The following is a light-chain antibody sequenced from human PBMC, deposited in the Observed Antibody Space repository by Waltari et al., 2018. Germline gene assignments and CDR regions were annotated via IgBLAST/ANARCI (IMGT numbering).Light chain of an antibody. V-gene: IGKV2-28*01. CDR2: LGS. CDR3: MQALQTPNT. Sequence: QSLLNSNGYNYLDWYLQKPGQSQQLLIYLGSNRASGVPDRFSGSGSGTDFTLKISRVEAEDVGVYYCMQALQTPNTFGQGTKLEIK. CDR1: QSLLNSNGYNY. J-gene: IGKJ2*01.